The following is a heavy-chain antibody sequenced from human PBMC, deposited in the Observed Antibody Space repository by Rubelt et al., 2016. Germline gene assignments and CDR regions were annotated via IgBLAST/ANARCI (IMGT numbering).Heavy chain of an antibody. CDR1: GYTFTSYD. CDR2: MNPKSGNT. Sequence: QVQLVQSGAEVKKPGASVKVSCKASGYTFTSYDINWVRQATGQGLEWMGWMNPKSGNTGFAQKFQGRVTMPGNTSIRTAYMELSSLGSEDTAVYYWAIPRRDSGYDLDYWGQGTLVTVSS. D-gene: IGHD5-12*01. CDR3: AIPRRDSGYDLDY. J-gene: IGHJ4*02. V-gene: IGHV1-8*01.